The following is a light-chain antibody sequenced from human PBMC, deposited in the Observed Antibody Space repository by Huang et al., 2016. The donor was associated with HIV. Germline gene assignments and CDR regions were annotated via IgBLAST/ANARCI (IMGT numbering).Light chain of an antibody. CDR3: QQTDNTPRT. V-gene: IGKV1-39*01. Sequence: DIQMTQSPSSLSASVGDRVTIACRASQSIRKFLNWYQQKPGEAPKLLMHSASSLLSGVPSRFSDSGSGTDFTLTITSLQPEDFATYYCQQTDNTPRTFGQGTKVVIK. CDR1: QSIRKF. CDR2: SAS. J-gene: IGKJ1*01.